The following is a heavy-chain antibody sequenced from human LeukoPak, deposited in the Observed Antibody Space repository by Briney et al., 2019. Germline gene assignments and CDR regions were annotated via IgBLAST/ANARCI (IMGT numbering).Heavy chain of an antibody. J-gene: IGHJ4*02. D-gene: IGHD3-22*01. CDR1: GYTFTGYY. Sequence: ASVKVSCKASGYTFTGYYMHWVRQAPGQGLEWVGWINPNSGGTNYAQKFQGRVTMTRDTSISTAYMELSRLRSDDTAVYYCAREGADSSGPHFDYWGQGTLVTVSS. V-gene: IGHV1-2*02. CDR3: AREGADSSGPHFDY. CDR2: INPNSGGT.